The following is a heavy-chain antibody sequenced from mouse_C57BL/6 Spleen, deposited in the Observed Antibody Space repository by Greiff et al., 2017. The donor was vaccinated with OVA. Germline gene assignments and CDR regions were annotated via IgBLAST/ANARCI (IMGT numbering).Heavy chain of an antibody. D-gene: IGHD2-2*01. Sequence: DVHLVESGGGLVKPGGSLKLSCAASGFTFSDYGMHWVRQAPEKGLEWVAYISSGSSTIYYADTVKGRFTISRDNAKNTLFLQMTSLRSEDTAMYYCARNRGYDVDYWGQGTTLTVSS. V-gene: IGHV5-17*01. J-gene: IGHJ2*01. CDR2: ISSGSSTI. CDR1: GFTFSDYG. CDR3: ARNRGYDVDY.